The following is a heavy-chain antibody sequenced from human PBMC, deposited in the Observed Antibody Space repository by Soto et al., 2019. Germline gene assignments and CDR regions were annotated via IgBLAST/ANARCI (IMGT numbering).Heavy chain of an antibody. CDR2: ISSSGSTI. Sequence: PGGSLRLSCAASGFTFSDYYMSWIRQAPGKGLEWVSYISSSGSTIYYADSVKGRFTISRDNAKNSLYLQMNSLRAEDTAVYYCAREISLMVVAATGYDYWGQGTLVTVSS. CDR3: AREISLMVVAATGYDY. D-gene: IGHD2-15*01. J-gene: IGHJ4*02. CDR1: GFTFSDYY. V-gene: IGHV3-11*01.